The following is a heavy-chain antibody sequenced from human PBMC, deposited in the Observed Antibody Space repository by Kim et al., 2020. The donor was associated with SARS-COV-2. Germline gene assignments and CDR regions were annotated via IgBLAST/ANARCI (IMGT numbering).Heavy chain of an antibody. D-gene: IGHD4-17*01. Sequence: SETLSLTCTVSGGSISSGDYYWSWIRQPPGKGLEWIGYIYYSGSTYYNPSLKSRVTISVDTSKNQFSLKLSSVTAADTAVYYCARDRDDYGDYVGEYYYYGMDVWGQGTTVTVSS. V-gene: IGHV4-30-4*01. CDR2: IYYSGST. CDR3: ARDRDDYGDYVGEYYYYGMDV. CDR1: GGSISSGDYY. J-gene: IGHJ6*02.